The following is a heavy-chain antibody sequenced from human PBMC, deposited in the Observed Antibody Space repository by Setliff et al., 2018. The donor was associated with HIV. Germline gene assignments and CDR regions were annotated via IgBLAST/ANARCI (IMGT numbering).Heavy chain of an antibody. Sequence: TLSLTCTVSGGSISSSSYYWGWIRQPPGKGLEWIGSIYYSGSTYYNPSLKSRVTISVDTSKNQFSLKLSSVTAADTAVYYCASEGSSTSFLRLYYYYYMDVWGKGTTVTVSS. D-gene: IGHD2-2*01. J-gene: IGHJ6*03. CDR1: GGSISSSSYY. CDR3: ASEGSSTSFLRLYYYYYMDV. CDR2: IYYSGST. V-gene: IGHV4-39*01.